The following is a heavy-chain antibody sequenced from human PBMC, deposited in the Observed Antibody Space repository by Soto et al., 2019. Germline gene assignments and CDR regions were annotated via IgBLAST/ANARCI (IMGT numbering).Heavy chain of an antibody. CDR3: ARIGCSSTSCSRRGNYYYYYMDV. V-gene: IGHV4-59*01. CDR1: GGSISSYY. J-gene: IGHJ6*03. CDR2: IYYSGST. Sequence: SETLSLTCTVSGGSISSYYWSWIRQPPGKGLEWIGYIYYSGSTNYNPSLKSRVTISVDTSKSQFSLKLSSVTAADMAVYYCARIGCSSTSCSRRGNYYYYYMDVWGKGTTVTVSS. D-gene: IGHD2-2*01.